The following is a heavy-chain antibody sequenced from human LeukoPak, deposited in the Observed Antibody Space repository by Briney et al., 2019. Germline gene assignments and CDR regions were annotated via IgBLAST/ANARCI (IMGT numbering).Heavy chain of an antibody. CDR1: GYTFTSYY. D-gene: IGHD3-16*02. J-gene: IGHJ4*02. V-gene: IGHV1-69*06. Sequence: SVKVSCKASGYTFTSYYMHWVRQAPGQGLEWMGGIIPIFGTANYAQKFQGRVTITADKSTSTAYMELSSLRSEDTAVYYCAGYDYVWGSYRPFDYWGQGTLVTVSS. CDR3: AGYDYVWGSYRPFDY. CDR2: IIPIFGTA.